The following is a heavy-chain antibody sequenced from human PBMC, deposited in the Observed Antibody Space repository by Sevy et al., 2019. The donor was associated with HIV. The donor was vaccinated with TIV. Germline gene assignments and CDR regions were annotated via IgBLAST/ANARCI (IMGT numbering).Heavy chain of an antibody. D-gene: IGHD2-8*02. V-gene: IGHV3-48*03. CDR3: VRDPSYGFYTGAYLGLDF. J-gene: IGHJ4*02. Sequence: GGSLRLSCAASGFTFSGYEMNWVRQAPGKGLEWVSYIGASGSPRKYADSVRGRFTITRDNAKNSVDLQMDSLRVEDTAVYFCVRDPSYGFYTGAYLGLDFWGQGALVTVSS. CDR1: GFTFSGYE. CDR2: IGASGSPR.